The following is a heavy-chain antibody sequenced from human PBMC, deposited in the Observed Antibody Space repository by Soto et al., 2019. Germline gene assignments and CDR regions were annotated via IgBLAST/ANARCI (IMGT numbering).Heavy chain of an antibody. Sequence: QVQLQQWGAGLLKPSETLSLTCAVYGGSFSGYYWSWIRQPPGKGLEWIGEINHSGSTNYNPSLKSRVTISVDTSKNQFSLKLSSVTAADTAVYYCARVTGGYYDSSGYPFDYWGQGTLVTVSS. CDR2: INHSGST. CDR3: ARVTGGYYDSSGYPFDY. J-gene: IGHJ4*02. CDR1: GGSFSGYY. V-gene: IGHV4-34*01. D-gene: IGHD3-22*01.